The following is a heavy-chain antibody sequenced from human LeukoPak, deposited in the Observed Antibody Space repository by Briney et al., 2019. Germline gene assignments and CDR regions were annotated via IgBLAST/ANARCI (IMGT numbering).Heavy chain of an antibody. CDR2: VSDIGGHT. V-gene: IGHV3-23*01. D-gene: IGHD6-19*01. Sequence: GGSLRLSCAASGFTFSSYAMSWVRQAPGKGPEWVSSVSDIGGHTDYADSVKGRFTISRDASKNTLFLQMNSLRDEDTAVYYCAKHMSVAGLSYLDYWGQGTLVTVSS. J-gene: IGHJ4*02. CDR1: GFTFSSYA. CDR3: AKHMSVAGLSYLDY.